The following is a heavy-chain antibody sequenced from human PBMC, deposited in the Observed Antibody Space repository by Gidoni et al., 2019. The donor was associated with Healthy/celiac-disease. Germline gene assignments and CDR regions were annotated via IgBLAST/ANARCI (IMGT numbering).Heavy chain of an antibody. V-gene: IGHV1-2*04. CDR2: INPNSGGT. CDR1: GYTFTGYY. J-gene: IGHJ4*02. D-gene: IGHD2-15*01. Sequence: QVQLVQSGAEVKKPGASVKVSCKASGYTFTGYYMHWVRQAPGQGLEWMGWINPNSGGTNYAQKFQGWVTMTRDTSISTAYMELSRLRSDDTAVYYCARGEVGYCSGGSCYSGGYFDYWGQGTLVTVSS. CDR3: ARGEVGYCSGGSCYSGGYFDY.